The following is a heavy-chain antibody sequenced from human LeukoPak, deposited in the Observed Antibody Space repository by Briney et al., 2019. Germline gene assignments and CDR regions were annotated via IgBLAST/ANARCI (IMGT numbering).Heavy chain of an antibody. CDR3: ARVEMATMNFDY. J-gene: IGHJ4*02. Sequence: GGSLRLSCAASGFTVSSNYMSWVRQAPGKGLEWVSVIYSGGSTYYADSVKGRFIISRDNSKNTLYLQMKSLRAEDTAVYYCARVEMATMNFDYWGQGTLVTVSS. CDR2: IYSGGST. V-gene: IGHV3-53*01. D-gene: IGHD5-24*01. CDR1: GFTVSSNY.